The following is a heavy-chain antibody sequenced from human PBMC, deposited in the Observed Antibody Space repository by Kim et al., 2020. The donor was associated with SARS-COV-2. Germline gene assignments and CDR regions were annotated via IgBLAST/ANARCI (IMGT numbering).Heavy chain of an antibody. J-gene: IGHJ4*02. CDR3: ARDRNDFDSGSYNYFDD. Sequence: GGSLRLSCAASGFTFSSHGMHWVRQAPGKGLEWVAVISFHGEDKYYADSVKGRFTISRDNSNNTLYLQMNSLRIEDTAIYYCARDRNDFDSGSYNYFDDWGQRAPLTVSS. CDR2: ISFHGEDK. CDR1: GFTFSSHG. D-gene: IGHD3-10*01. V-gene: IGHV3-30*03.